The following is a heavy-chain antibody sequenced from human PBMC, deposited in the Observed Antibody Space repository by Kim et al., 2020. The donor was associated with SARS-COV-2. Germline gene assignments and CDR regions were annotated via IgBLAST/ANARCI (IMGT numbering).Heavy chain of an antibody. D-gene: IGHD2-2*01. CDR1: GFTFDDYA. Sequence: GGSLRLSCAASGFTFDDYAMHWVRQAPGKGLEWVSGISWNSGSIGYADSVKGRFTISIDNAKNSLYLQMNSLRAEDTALYYCAKDRKPAYLSPNWFDPWGQGTLLTVSS. CDR3: AKDRKPAYLSPNWFDP. V-gene: IGHV3-9*01. J-gene: IGHJ5*02. CDR2: ISWNSGSI.